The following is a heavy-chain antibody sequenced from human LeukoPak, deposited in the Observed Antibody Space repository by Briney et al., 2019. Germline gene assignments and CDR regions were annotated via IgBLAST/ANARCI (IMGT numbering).Heavy chain of an antibody. CDR2: IYYSGST. CDR3: ASGVLSFDY. Sequence: PSETLSLTCTVSGGSISSSSYYWGWIRQPPGKGLEWIGSIYYSGSTNYNPSLKSRVTISVDTSKNQFSLKLSSVTAADTAVYYCASGVLSFDYWGQGTLVTVSS. V-gene: IGHV4-39*07. CDR1: GGSISSSSYY. J-gene: IGHJ4*02. D-gene: IGHD3-16*01.